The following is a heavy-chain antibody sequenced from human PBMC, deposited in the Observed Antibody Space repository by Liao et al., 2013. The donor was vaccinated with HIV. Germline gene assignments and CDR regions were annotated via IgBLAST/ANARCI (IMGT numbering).Heavy chain of an antibody. CDR3: ARERVGRGYFDY. Sequence: QVQLQESGPGLVKPSETLSLTCTVSGGSISYYYWSWIRQPAGKGLEWIGYIYYSGSTNYNPSLKSRVTISVDTSKNQFSLKLSSVTAADTAVYYCARERVGRGYFDYWGQGTLVTVSS. CDR2: IYYSGST. D-gene: IGHD3-10*01. CDR1: GGSISYYY. J-gene: IGHJ4*02. V-gene: IGHV4-59*01.